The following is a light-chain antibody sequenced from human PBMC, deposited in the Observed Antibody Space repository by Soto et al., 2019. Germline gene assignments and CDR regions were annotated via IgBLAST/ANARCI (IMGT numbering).Light chain of an antibody. V-gene: IGKV3-15*01. CDR1: QSVGGN. CDR3: QQYNNWPLT. J-gene: IGKJ4*01. Sequence: EIVVTQSPATLSVAAGDRATLSCRASQSVGGNLAWYQQKPGQAPRLLIYGASTRATGIPARFSGSGSGTEFTLTISSLQSEDFAVYYCQQYNNWPLTFGGGTKVEIK. CDR2: GAS.